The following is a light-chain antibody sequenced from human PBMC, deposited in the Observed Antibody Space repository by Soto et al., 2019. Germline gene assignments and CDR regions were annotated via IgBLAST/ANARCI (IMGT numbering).Light chain of an antibody. CDR3: QQYKNWWT. CDR1: QSVSSSY. Sequence: EMVLTQSPGTLSFSTGERATLSFRASQSVSSSYLAWYQQKPGQAPRLLIYGASTRATGIPARFSGSGSRTEFTLTISSLQSEDFAVYYCQQYKNWWTFGQGTKVDIK. CDR2: GAS. J-gene: IGKJ1*01. V-gene: IGKV3-15*01.